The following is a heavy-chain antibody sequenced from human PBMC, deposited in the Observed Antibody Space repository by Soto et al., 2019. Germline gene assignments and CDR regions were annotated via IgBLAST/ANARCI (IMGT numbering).Heavy chain of an antibody. J-gene: IGHJ5*02. CDR3: ARVWGSFNWFDP. CDR2: FYYSGST. CDR1: GGSFSGYY. Sequence: PSETLSLTCAVSGGSFSGYYWSWIRQPPGKGLEWIGEFYYSGSTYYNPSLKSRITISVDTSKNQFSLKLSSVTAADTAVYYCARVWGSFNWFDPWGQGTLVTVSS. V-gene: IGHV4-34*09. D-gene: IGHD2-15*01.